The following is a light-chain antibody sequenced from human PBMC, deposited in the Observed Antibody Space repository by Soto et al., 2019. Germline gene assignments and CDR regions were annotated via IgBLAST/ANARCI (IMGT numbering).Light chain of an antibody. Sequence: QSVLTQAPSASGTPGQRVTISCSGSSSNIGSTYVYWYQQLPGAAPKLLIYKNNQRPSGVPDRLSGSKSGTSASLAISGLRSEDEGDYYCAAWDDSLSGVVIGGGTKLTVL. CDR1: SSNIGSTY. CDR2: KNN. CDR3: AAWDDSLSGVV. J-gene: IGLJ2*01. V-gene: IGLV1-47*01.